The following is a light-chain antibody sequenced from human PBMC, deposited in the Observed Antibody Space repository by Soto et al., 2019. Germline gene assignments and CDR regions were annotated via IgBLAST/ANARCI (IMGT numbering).Light chain of an antibody. Sequence: SYELTQPPSVSVSPGQTASITCGGNNIGSKSVHWYQQKTGQAPVLVVYDDSDRPSGIPERFSGSNSGNTATLTISRVEAGDEADYYCQVWDSSSDHLFGGGTKLTVL. J-gene: IGLJ3*02. CDR1: NIGSKS. CDR2: DDS. CDR3: QVWDSSSDHL. V-gene: IGLV3-21*02.